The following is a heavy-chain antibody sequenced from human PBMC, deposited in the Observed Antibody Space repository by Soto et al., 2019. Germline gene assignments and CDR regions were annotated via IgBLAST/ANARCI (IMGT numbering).Heavy chain of an antibody. D-gene: IGHD6-19*01. Sequence: ASVKVSCKASGYTFTSFYMHWVQQAPGQGLEWMGVINPSGDSTGYAQQFQGRVTMTRDTSTSTVYMELSSLRSEDTAVYYCARHRGTYRSRSNNAAIDFWGQGTLVTVSS. J-gene: IGHJ4*02. V-gene: IGHV1-46*01. CDR1: GYTFTSFY. CDR2: INPSGDST. CDR3: ARHRGTYRSRSNNAAIDF.